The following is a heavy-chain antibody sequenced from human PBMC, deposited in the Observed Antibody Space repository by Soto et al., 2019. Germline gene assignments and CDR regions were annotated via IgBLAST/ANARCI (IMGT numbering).Heavy chain of an antibody. CDR2: IHYSGST. Sequence: WTWMRQPPGKGLEWIGYIHYSGSTNFDPSLKSRVTISVDTSKNQFSLKLSSVTAADTAVYFCARPSGRSDWYFDLWGRGTLVTVSS. V-gene: IGHV4-59*08. J-gene: IGHJ2*01. D-gene: IGHD3-10*01. CDR3: ARPSGRSDWYFDL.